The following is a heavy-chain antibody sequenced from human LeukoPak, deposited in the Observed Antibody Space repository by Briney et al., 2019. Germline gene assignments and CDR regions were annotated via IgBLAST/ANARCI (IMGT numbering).Heavy chain of an antibody. CDR3: AKVLEWLLILHPDGAFDI. CDR1: GFTFSNAW. CDR2: IKSKTDGGTT. J-gene: IGHJ3*02. Sequence: GGSLRLSCAASGFTFSNAWMSWVRQAPGKGLEWVGRIKSKTDGGTTDYAAPVKGRFTISRDNSKNTLYLQMNSLRAEDTAVYYCAKVLEWLLILHPDGAFDIWGQGTMVTLSS. V-gene: IGHV3-15*01. D-gene: IGHD3-3*01.